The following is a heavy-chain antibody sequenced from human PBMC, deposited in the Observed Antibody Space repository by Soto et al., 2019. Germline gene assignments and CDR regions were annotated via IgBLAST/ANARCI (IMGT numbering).Heavy chain of an antibody. Sequence: AASVKVSCKASGYTFTSYGISWVRQAPGQGLEWMGWISAYNGNTNYAQKLQGRVTMTTDTSTSTAYMELRSLRSDDTAVYYCARANYYDSSGYYYGSAFDIWGQGTMVTVSS. D-gene: IGHD3-22*01. V-gene: IGHV1-18*01. CDR2: ISAYNGNT. CDR3: ARANYYDSSGYYYGSAFDI. J-gene: IGHJ3*02. CDR1: GYTFTSYG.